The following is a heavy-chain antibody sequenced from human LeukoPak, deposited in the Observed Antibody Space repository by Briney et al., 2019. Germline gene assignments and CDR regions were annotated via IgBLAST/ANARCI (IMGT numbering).Heavy chain of an antibody. CDR3: ARVGYDSSVYYYYGMDV. CDR1: AYTFTDFG. CDR2: ISAYNGNT. Sequence: ASVKVSCKASAYTFTDFGISWVRQAPGRGLEWMGWISAYNGNTNYAQKLQGRVTMTTDTSTSTAYMELRSLRSDDTAVYYCARVGYDSSVYYYYGMDVWGQGTTVTVSS. V-gene: IGHV1-18*01. J-gene: IGHJ6*02. D-gene: IGHD3-22*01.